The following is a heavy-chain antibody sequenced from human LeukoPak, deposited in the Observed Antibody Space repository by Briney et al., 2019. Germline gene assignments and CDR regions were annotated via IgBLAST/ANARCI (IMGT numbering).Heavy chain of an antibody. Sequence: GGSLRLSCAASGFTFTNYPMHWVRQAPGKGLEWVAVLWSDGIKTDYADSVKGRFTISRDDSKNTLYLQMNSLRAEDTAVYYCGKVGGWTQGADHIDYWGRGTLVTVSS. D-gene: IGHD1-26*01. V-gene: IGHV3-33*03. CDR2: LWSDGIKT. CDR1: GFTFTNYP. CDR3: GKVGGWTQGADHIDY. J-gene: IGHJ4*02.